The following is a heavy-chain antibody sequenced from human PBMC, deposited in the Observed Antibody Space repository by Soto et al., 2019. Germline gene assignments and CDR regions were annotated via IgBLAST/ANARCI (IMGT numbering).Heavy chain of an antibody. V-gene: IGHV3-21*01. J-gene: IGHJ4*02. CDR1: GFTFSRYS. Sequence: GGSLRLSCEGSGFTFSRYSMNWVRQAPGKGLEWVASISSTSTYIYYGDFVKGRFSIARGNAKNSLYLQMDSLRDEDTALYYCASEYCTGNSCYSRIFDYWGQGTLVTVSS. CDR2: ISSTSTYI. CDR3: ASEYCTGNSCYSRIFDY. D-gene: IGHD2-21*01.